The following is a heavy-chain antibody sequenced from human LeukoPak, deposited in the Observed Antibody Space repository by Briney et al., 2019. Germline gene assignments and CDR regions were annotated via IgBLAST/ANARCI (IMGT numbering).Heavy chain of an antibody. CDR3: ARGHYDILTGYPPYFDY. CDR2: IYYSGKV. J-gene: IGHJ4*02. CDR1: NGSVNSNSDY. V-gene: IGHV4-39*07. Sequence: SETLSLTCSIYNGSVNSNSDYWGWIRQPPGKGLEWIGNIYYSGKVYYNWSLKSRVTISVDTSKNQFSLKLSSVTAADTAVYYCARGHYDILTGYPPYFDYWGQGTLVTVSS. D-gene: IGHD3-9*01.